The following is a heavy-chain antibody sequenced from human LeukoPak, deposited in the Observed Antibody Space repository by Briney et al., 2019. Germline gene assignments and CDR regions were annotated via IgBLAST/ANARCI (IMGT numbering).Heavy chain of an antibody. J-gene: IGHJ4*02. CDR3: ARGVLQQWRSFDY. V-gene: IGHV4-59*01. D-gene: IGHD6-19*01. CDR2: IYYSGST. Sequence: PSETLSLTCTVSGGSISSYYWSWIRQPPGKGLEWIGYIYYSGSTNYNPSLKSRVTISVDTSKNQFSLKLSSVTAAGTAVYYCARGVLQQWRSFDYWGQGTLVTVSS. CDR1: GGSISSYY.